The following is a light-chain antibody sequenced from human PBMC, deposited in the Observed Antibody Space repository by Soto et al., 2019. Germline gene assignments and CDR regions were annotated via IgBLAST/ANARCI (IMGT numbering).Light chain of an antibody. Sequence: QSALTQPASVSASPGQSITISCTGTSSDVGGSNFVSWYQQHPGKPPKLIIYDVATRPSGVSNRFSGSKSGSTASLTISGLQAEDEADYYCTSFARGSTLVFGGGTKVTVL. CDR3: TSFARGSTLV. J-gene: IGLJ3*02. CDR2: DVA. CDR1: SSDVGGSNF. V-gene: IGLV2-14*03.